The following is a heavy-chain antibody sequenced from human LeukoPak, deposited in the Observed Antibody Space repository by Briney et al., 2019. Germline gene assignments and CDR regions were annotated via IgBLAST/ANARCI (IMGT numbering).Heavy chain of an antibody. CDR3: AKDLKPSSSWPTTGFDP. J-gene: IGHJ5*02. CDR1: GFTFSSYA. Sequence: GSLRLSCAASGFTFSSYAMSWVRQAPGKGLEWVSAISGSGGSTYYAGSVKGRFTISRDNSKNTLYLQMNSLRAEDTAVYYCAKDLKPSSSWPTTGFDPWGQGTLVTVSS. D-gene: IGHD6-13*01. V-gene: IGHV3-23*01. CDR2: ISGSGGST.